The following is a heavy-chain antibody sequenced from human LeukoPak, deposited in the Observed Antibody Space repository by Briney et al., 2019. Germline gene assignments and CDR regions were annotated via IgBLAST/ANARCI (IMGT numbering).Heavy chain of an antibody. CDR3: ARVKWELPTGFDY. CDR1: GGTFSSYA. D-gene: IGHD1-26*01. Sequence: GASVKVSCKASGGTFSSYAISWVRQAPGQGLEWMGGIIPIFGTANYAQKFQGRVTITADKSTSTAYMELSSLRSEDTAVYYCARVKWELPTGFDYWGQGTLVTVSS. V-gene: IGHV1-69*06. CDR2: IIPIFGTA. J-gene: IGHJ4*02.